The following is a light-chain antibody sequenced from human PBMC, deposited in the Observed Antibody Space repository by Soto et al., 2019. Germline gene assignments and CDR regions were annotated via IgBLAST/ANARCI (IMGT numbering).Light chain of an antibody. CDR1: SSDVGAYTY. J-gene: IGLJ1*01. Sequence: QSALTQPPSASGSPGQSVTISCTGTSSDVGAYTYVSWYQQHPGKAPNLMIYEVSRRPSGVPDRFSGSKSGITAALTVSGLQAEDEADYYCSSYAGNNNYVFGTATKLTVL. CDR2: EVS. CDR3: SSYAGNNNYV. V-gene: IGLV2-8*01.